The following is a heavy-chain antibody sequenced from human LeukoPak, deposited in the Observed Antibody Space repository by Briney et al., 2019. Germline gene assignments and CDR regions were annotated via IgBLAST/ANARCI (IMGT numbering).Heavy chain of an antibody. J-gene: IGHJ4*02. V-gene: IGHV3-48*04. D-gene: IGHD4-17*01. Sequence: GGSLRRSCADSGFALKSYSLTWVRQAPGKGLEWVSYISSSGSTIYYADSVKGRFTISRDNAKNSLYLQMNSLRAEDTAVYYCARGGGPTVTTQSSIDYWGQGTLVTVSS. CDR3: ARGGGPTVTTQSSIDY. CDR1: GFALKSYS. CDR2: ISSSGSTI.